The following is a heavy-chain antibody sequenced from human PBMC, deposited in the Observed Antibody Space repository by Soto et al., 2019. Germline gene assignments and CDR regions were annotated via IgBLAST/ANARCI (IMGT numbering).Heavy chain of an antibody. Sequence: SETLSLTCPVSGGSISSYYWSWIRQPPGKGLEWIGYIYYSGSTNYNPSLKSRVTISVDTSKNQFSLKLSSVTAVDTAVYYCARVGDYIWGSYRYFDYWGQGTLVTVSS. V-gene: IGHV4-59*01. J-gene: IGHJ4*02. CDR3: ARVGDYIWGSYRYFDY. D-gene: IGHD3-16*02. CDR2: IYYSGST. CDR1: GGSISSYY.